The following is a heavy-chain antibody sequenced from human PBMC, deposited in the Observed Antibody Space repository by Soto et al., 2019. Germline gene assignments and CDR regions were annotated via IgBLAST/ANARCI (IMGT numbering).Heavy chain of an antibody. CDR3: ARGGSGDIVVVAAIDY. J-gene: IGHJ4*02. CDR1: GGPISSGNYY. Sequence: SSETLSLTCTVSGGPISSGNYYWSWIRQHPGKGLEWIGYIFYSGSTYYNPSLQSRVTISVDTSKNQFSLKLSSVTAADTAVYYCARGGSGDIVVVAAIDYWGQGTLVTVSS. CDR2: IFYSGST. V-gene: IGHV4-31*03. D-gene: IGHD2-15*01.